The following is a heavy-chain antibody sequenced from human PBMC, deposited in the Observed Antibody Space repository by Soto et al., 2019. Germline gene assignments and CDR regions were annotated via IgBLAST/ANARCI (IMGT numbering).Heavy chain of an antibody. V-gene: IGHV4-39*07. CDR2: IYYSGST. J-gene: IGHJ6*03. CDR3: ARTGGYCSSTSCYGYYYYYYMDV. D-gene: IGHD2-2*01. CDR1: GGSISSSSYY. Sequence: SETLSLTCTVSGGSISSSSYYWGWIRQPPGKGLEWIGSIYYSGSTYYNPSLKSRVTISVDTSKNQFSLKLSSVTAADTAVYYCARTGGYCSSTSCYGYYYYYYMDVWGKGTTVTVSS.